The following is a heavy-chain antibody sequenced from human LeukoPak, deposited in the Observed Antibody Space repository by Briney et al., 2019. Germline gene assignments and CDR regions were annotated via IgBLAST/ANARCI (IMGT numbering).Heavy chain of an antibody. Sequence: ASVKVSCKASGYTFTSYDINWVRQATGQGLEWMGWMNPSSGNTGYAQKFQGRVTMTRNTSISTAYMELSSLRSEDTAVYYCARGASSWSGYYSPDFDYWGQGTLVTVSS. CDR1: GYTFTSYD. V-gene: IGHV1-8*01. J-gene: IGHJ4*02. D-gene: IGHD3-3*01. CDR3: ARGASSWSGYYSPDFDY. CDR2: MNPSSGNT.